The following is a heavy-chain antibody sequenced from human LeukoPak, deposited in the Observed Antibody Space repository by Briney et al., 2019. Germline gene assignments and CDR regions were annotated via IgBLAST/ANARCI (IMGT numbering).Heavy chain of an antibody. D-gene: IGHD5-18*01. Sequence: SENLSLTCTVSGGSITSYYWSWIRQPPGKGLEWIGHIHNSGSTNYNPSLKSRVTISADTSKNQFSLKLSSVTAADTAVYYCARVGYSYGYVDYWGQGTLVIVSS. CDR1: GGSITSYY. CDR3: ARVGYSYGYVDY. CDR2: IHNSGST. V-gene: IGHV4-59*01. J-gene: IGHJ4*02.